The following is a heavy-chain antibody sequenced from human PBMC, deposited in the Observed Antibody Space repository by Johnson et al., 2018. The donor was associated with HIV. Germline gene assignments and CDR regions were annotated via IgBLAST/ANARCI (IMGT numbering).Heavy chain of an antibody. J-gene: IGHJ3*02. D-gene: IGHD3-16*01. CDR3: AREGPVPGGDAFDI. Sequence: QMLLVESGGGLVQPGGSLRLSCAASGFTFSSYAMHWVRQAPGKGLEWVAVIWYDGSNKYYADSVKGRFTISRDNSENTLYLQMNSLRAGDTAVYYCAREGPVPGGDAFDIWGQGTMVTVSS. CDR1: GFTFSSYA. CDR2: IWYDGSNK. V-gene: IGHV3-33*08.